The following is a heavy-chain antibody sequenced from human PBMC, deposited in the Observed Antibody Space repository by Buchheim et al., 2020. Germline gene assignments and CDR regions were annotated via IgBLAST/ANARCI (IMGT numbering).Heavy chain of an antibody. J-gene: IGHJ6*02. CDR2: ISSSSSTI. CDR3: AREGPLKVLSIAARQDYYYGMDV. V-gene: IGHV3-48*02. CDR1: GFTFSSYS. D-gene: IGHD6-6*01. Sequence: EVQLVESGGGLVQPGGSLRLSCAASGFTFSSYSMNWVRQAPGKGLEWVSYISSSSSTIYYADSVKGRFTISRDNAKNSLYLQMNSLRDEDTAVYYCAREGPLKVLSIAARQDYYYGMDVWGQGTT.